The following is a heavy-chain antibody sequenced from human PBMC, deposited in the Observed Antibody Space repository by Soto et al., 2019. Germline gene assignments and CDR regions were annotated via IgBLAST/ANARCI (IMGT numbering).Heavy chain of an antibody. V-gene: IGHV3-53*01. CDR2: IYSGGYT. Sequence: EVQLVESGGGLIQPGGSLRLSCAVSGFTVSNNYMSWVRQAPGKGLEGVSVIYSGGYTAYGDSVKGRFTISRDNSKNTLYLQIKGPRAPDPAFFYVAGPGGGGAYWGQGTLVTVSS. CDR3: AGPGGGGAY. J-gene: IGHJ4*02. CDR1: GFTVSNNY. D-gene: IGHD3-10*01.